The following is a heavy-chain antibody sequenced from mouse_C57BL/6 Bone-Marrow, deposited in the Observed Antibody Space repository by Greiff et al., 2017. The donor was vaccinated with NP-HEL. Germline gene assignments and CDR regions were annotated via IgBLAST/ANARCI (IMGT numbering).Heavy chain of an antibody. CDR1: GYSITSGYY. CDR3: ARDWAPFDY. CDR2: ISYDGSN. J-gene: IGHJ2*01. Sequence: DVQLQESGPGLVKPSQSLSLTCSVTGYSITSGYYWNWIRQFPGNKLEWMGYISYDGSNNYNPSLKNRISITRDTSKNQFFLKLNSVTTEDTATYYCARDWAPFDYWGQGTTLTVSS. V-gene: IGHV3-6*01.